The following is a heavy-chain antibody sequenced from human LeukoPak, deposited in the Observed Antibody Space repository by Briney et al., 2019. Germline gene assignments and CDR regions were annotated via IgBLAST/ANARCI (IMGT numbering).Heavy chain of an antibody. CDR2: ISWNSGSI. V-gene: IGHV3-9*01. J-gene: IGHJ4*02. Sequence: GGSLRLSCAASGFTFDDYAMPWVRQAPGKGLEWVSGISWNSGSIGYADSVKGRFTISRDNAKNSLYLQMNSLRAEDTALYYCAKAVMVRGVIDYWGQGTLVTVSS. CDR3: AKAVMVRGVIDY. D-gene: IGHD3-10*01. CDR1: GFTFDDYA.